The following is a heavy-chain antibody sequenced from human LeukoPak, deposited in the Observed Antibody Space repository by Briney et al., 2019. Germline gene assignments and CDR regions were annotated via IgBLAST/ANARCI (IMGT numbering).Heavy chain of an antibody. CDR1: GFTFSAYG. Sequence: GGSLRLSCAASGFTFSAYGMHWVRQAPGKGLEWVAVIWYDGRNKYYADSVKGRFTISRDNSKNTLYLQMNSLRAEDTAVYYCAREGGSGSYLNFDYWGQGTLVTVSS. CDR2: IWYDGRNK. J-gene: IGHJ4*02. V-gene: IGHV3-33*08. CDR3: AREGGSGSYLNFDY. D-gene: IGHD3-10*01.